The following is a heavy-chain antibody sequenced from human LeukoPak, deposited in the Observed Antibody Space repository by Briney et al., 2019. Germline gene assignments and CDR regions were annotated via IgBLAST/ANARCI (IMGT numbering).Heavy chain of an antibody. J-gene: IGHJ1*01. V-gene: IGHV3-30*03. Sequence: GGSLRLSCAASEFTFSSYGMHWVRQAPGKGLEWVAVISYDGSNKYYADSVKGRFTISRDNSKNTLYLQMNSLRVEDTAVYYCARGDYYDSSGHSQYFQHWGQGTRVTVSS. CDR2: ISYDGSNK. CDR1: EFTFSSYG. D-gene: IGHD3-22*01. CDR3: ARGDYYDSSGHSQYFQH.